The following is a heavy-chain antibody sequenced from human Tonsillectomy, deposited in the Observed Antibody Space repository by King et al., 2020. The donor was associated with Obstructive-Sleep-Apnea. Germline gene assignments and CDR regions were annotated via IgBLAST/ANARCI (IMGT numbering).Heavy chain of an antibody. CDR2: TRNKANSYTT. J-gene: IGHJ3*02. CDR3: VRGGGITFGGVIAPDDAFDI. Sequence: VQLVESGGGLVQPGGSLRLSCAASGFTLSDHYMDWVRQAPGKGLEWLGRTRNKANSYTTENAASVKGRFTISRDDSKNSLYLQMNSLKTEDTAVYYCVRGGGITFGGVIAPDDAFDIWGQVTMVTVSS. V-gene: IGHV3-72*01. CDR1: GFTLSDHY. D-gene: IGHD3-16*02.